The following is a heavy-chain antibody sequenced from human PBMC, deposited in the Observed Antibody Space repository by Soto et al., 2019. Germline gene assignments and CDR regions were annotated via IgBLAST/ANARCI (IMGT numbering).Heavy chain of an antibody. D-gene: IGHD6-19*01. Sequence: GGSLRLSCAASGFTFSSDAMSLVRQAPGKWLEWVSTISDSAGRTYYAGSVKGRFTISRDNSKNTLFLQMNSLRADDTAVYYCGDGSVALSTDYWGQGTLVTVSS. CDR2: ISDSAGRT. CDR1: GFTFSSDA. J-gene: IGHJ4*02. CDR3: GDGSVALSTDY. V-gene: IGHV3-23*01.